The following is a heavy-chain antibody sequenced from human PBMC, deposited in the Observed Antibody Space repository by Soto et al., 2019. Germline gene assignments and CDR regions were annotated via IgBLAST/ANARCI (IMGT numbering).Heavy chain of an antibody. CDR1: GYTFTSYG. D-gene: IGHD2-2*02. CDR2: ISAYNGNT. CDR3: AREVVVVPAAIPVYYYYGMDV. V-gene: IGHV1-18*04. Sequence: QVQLVQSGAEVKKPGASVKVSCKPSGYTFTSYGISWVRQAPGQGLEWMGWISAYNGNTNYAQKLQGRVTMTTDTSTSTAYMELRSLRSDDTAVYYCAREVVVVPAAIPVYYYYGMDVWGQGTTVTVSS. J-gene: IGHJ6*02.